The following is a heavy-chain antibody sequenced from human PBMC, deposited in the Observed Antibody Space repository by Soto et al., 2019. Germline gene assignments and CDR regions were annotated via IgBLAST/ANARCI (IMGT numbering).Heavy chain of an antibody. J-gene: IGHJ6*02. V-gene: IGHV3-21*01. D-gene: IGHD3-3*01. Sequence: EVQLVESGGGLVKPGGSLRLSCAASGFTFSSYSMNWVRQAPGKGLEWVSVISSTSSYRYYVDSVKGRFTISRDNAKKSLYLQMNSLRVEDTAVYYCARDSYDFWREGMDVWGQGTTVTVSS. CDR1: GFTFSSYS. CDR2: ISSTSSYR. CDR3: ARDSYDFWREGMDV.